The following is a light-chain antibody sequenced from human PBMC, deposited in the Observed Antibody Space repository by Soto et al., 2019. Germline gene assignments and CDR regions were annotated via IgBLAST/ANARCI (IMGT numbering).Light chain of an antibody. J-gene: IGKJ1*01. V-gene: IGKV3-20*01. CDR1: QSVSRNS. Sequence: DIALTQSPGTLSLSPGERATLSCSASQSVSRNSLAWYQQRPGQAPRLLIFGASSSAAGIPDRVSGSGSGPDFTLTFSTLEPDDLAVDYCQQYGFSPPTFGLGTKVQIK. CDR2: GAS. CDR3: QQYGFSPPT.